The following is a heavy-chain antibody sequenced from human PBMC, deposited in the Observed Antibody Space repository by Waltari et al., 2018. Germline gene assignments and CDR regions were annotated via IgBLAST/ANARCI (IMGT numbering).Heavy chain of an antibody. D-gene: IGHD4-17*01. V-gene: IGHV4-4*07. CDR3: ARDRREDFGDYDPLFDY. CDR2: VSTSGST. Sequence: HLQESGPGLVKPSETLSLTCDVSGDSISNSYWSWIRQSAGKGLAWIGRVSTSGSTNYNPTIRVRITGSEDPSKNQISLKMNSVTAADTAVYYCARDRREDFGDYDPLFDYWGQGVLVTVSS. CDR1: GDSISNSY. J-gene: IGHJ4*02.